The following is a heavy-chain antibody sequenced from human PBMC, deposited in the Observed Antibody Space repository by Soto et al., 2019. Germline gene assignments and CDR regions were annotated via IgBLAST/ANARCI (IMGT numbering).Heavy chain of an antibody. CDR2: INPSGGST. Sequence: ASLKIFSSAAVCPFPSYYIHWLLQAPGKGLEWMGIINPSGGSTSYAQKFQGRVTMTRDTSTSTVYMELSSLRSEDTVVYYCARDPYSSGWYRYDYWGQGILVSVS. J-gene: IGHJ4*02. CDR1: VCPFPSYY. V-gene: IGHV1-46*03. D-gene: IGHD6-19*01. CDR3: ARDPYSSGWYRYDY.